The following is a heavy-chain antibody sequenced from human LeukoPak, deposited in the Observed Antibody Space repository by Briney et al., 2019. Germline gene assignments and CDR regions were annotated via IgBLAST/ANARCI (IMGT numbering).Heavy chain of an antibody. CDR3: ARGLAVTRGWAFDI. Sequence: GGSLRLSCAASGFTFSTFAMHWVRQAPGKGLEWVSSISSSSSYIYYADSVKGRFTISRDNAKNSLYLQMNSLRAEDTAVYYCARGLAVTRGWAFDIWGQGTMVTVSS. J-gene: IGHJ3*02. D-gene: IGHD4-17*01. CDR1: GFTFSTFA. V-gene: IGHV3-21*01. CDR2: ISSSSSYI.